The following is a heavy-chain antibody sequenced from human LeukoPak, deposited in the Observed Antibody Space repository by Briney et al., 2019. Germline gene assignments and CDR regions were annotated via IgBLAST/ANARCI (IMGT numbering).Heavy chain of an antibody. CDR3: ARSPMIVVADYYMDV. CDR1: GYTFTSYY. Sequence: GASVKVSCKASGYTFTSYYMHWVRQAPGQGLEWMGIINPSGGSTSYAQKFQGRVTMTRDTSTSTVYMELSSLRSEDTAVYYCARSPMIVVADYYMDVWGKGTTVTVSS. V-gene: IGHV1-46*01. D-gene: IGHD3-22*01. J-gene: IGHJ6*03. CDR2: INPSGGST.